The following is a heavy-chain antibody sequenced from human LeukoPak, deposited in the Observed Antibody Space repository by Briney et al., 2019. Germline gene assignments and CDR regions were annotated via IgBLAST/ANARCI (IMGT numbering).Heavy chain of an antibody. J-gene: IGHJ4*02. CDR2: IKDDGTEK. D-gene: IGHD4-17*01. CDR3: TGERLYGASALDY. V-gene: IGHV3-7*01. Sequence: GGSLRLSCAASGFTFSSYWMTWVRQAPGKGLERVAQIKDDGTEKFYLDSLRGRFTISRDNSKDSLYLHINSLRAEDTAVYYCTGERLYGASALDYWGQGTVVTVSS. CDR1: GFTFSSYW.